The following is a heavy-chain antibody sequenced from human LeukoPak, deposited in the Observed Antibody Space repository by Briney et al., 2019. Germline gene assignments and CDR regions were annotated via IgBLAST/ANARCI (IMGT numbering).Heavy chain of an antibody. V-gene: IGHV4-39*07. D-gene: IGHD2-15*01. J-gene: IGHJ6*04. CDR2: IYYSGST. Sequence: PSETLSPTCTVSGGSISSSSYYWGWIRQPPGKGLEWIGSIYYSGSTYYNPSLKSRVTISVDTSKNQFSLKLSSVTAADTAVYYCARGGGWLLLSVWGKGTTVTVSS. CDR3: ARGGGWLLLSV. CDR1: GGSISSSSYY.